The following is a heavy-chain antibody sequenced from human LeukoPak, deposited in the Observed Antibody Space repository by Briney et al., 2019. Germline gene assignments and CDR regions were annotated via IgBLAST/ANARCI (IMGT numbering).Heavy chain of an antibody. V-gene: IGHV1-69*01. CDR1: GGTFSSYA. Sequence: SVKVSCKASGGTFSSYAISWVRQAPGQGLEWMGGIIPMYGTTNYAEKFQGGVTIIADESTSTAYMELSSLRSEDTAVYYCATPFDSRSYLDAFDVWGQGTMVTVSS. J-gene: IGHJ3*01. D-gene: IGHD1-26*01. CDR3: ATPFDSRSYLDAFDV. CDR2: IIPMYGTT.